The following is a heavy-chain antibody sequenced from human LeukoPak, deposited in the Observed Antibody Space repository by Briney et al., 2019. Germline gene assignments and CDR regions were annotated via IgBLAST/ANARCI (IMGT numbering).Heavy chain of an antibody. CDR3: ASPTTNYYYYYGMDV. CDR1: GFTFSDYA. CDR2: ISSSGSTI. V-gene: IGHV3-11*01. Sequence: GGSLRLSCAASGFTFSDYAMTWVRQAPGKGLEWVSYISSSGSTIYYADSVKGRFTISRDNAKNSLYLQMNSLRAEDTAVYYCASPTTNYYYYYGMDVWGQGTTVTVSS. D-gene: IGHD4-11*01. J-gene: IGHJ6*02.